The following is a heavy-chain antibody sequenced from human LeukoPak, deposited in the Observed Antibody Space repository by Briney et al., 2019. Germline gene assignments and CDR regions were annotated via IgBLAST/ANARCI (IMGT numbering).Heavy chain of an antibody. CDR2: ISSSSSTI. V-gene: IGHV3-48*01. CDR3: ATMVRGVIRALDY. CDR1: GFTFSSYS. D-gene: IGHD3-10*01. J-gene: IGHJ4*02. Sequence: GGSLRLSCAASGFTFSSYSMNWVRQAPGKGLEWVSYISSSSSTIYYADSVKGRFTISRDNAKNSLYLQMNSLRAEDTAVYYCATMVRGVIRALDYWGQGTLVTVSS.